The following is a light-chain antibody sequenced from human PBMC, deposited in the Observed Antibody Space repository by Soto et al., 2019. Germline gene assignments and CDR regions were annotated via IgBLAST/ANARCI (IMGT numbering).Light chain of an antibody. CDR3: QTWGTGPRV. CDR2: VNSDGSH. Sequence: QSVLTQSPSASASLGASVKLTCTLSSGHSSYAIAWHQQQPEKGPRYLMKVNSDGSHSKGDGIPDRFSGSSSGAERYLTISSLQSEDEADYYCQTWGTGPRVLGGGTKLTVL. CDR1: SGHSSYA. V-gene: IGLV4-69*01. J-gene: IGLJ3*02.